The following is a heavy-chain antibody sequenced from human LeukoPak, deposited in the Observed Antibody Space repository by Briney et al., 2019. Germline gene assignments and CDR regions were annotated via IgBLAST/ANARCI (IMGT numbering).Heavy chain of an antibody. CDR1: GGTFSSYA. V-gene: IGHV1-69*04. CDR3: ASTYYDFWSGHYYYYGMDV. Sequence: ASVKVSCKASGGTFSSYAISWVRQAPGQGLEWMGRIIPILGIANYAQKFQGRVTITADKSTSTAYMELSSLRSEDTAVYYCASTYYDFWSGHYYYYGMDVWGQGTTVTVSS. J-gene: IGHJ6*02. D-gene: IGHD3-3*01. CDR2: IIPILGIA.